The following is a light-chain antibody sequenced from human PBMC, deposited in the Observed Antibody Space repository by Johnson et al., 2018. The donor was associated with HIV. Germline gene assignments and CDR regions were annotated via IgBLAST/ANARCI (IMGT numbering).Light chain of an antibody. Sequence: QSVLTQPPSVSAAPGQKVTISCSGRSSNIGSNSVSWYQQLTGTAPKLLIYENNKRPSGIPDRFSGSKSGTSATLDITGLQTGDEADYYCASWDRSLTVGNVFGPGTRVTVL. V-gene: IGLV1-51*02. CDR1: SSNIGSNS. CDR3: ASWDRSLTVGNV. J-gene: IGLJ1*01. CDR2: ENN.